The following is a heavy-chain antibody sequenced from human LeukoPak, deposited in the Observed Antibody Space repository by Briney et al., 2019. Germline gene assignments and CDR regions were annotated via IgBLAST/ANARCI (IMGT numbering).Heavy chain of an antibody. D-gene: IGHD6-13*01. V-gene: IGHV3-20*04. Sequence: PGGSLTLSCAASGFTFDDYGMSWVRHAPGKGLEWVSGINWNGGSTGYADSVKGRFTISRDNAKNSLYLQMNSLRAEDTALYYCARGGGVAAGFDYWGQGTLVTVSS. J-gene: IGHJ4*02. CDR3: ARGGGVAAGFDY. CDR2: INWNGGST. CDR1: GFTFDDYG.